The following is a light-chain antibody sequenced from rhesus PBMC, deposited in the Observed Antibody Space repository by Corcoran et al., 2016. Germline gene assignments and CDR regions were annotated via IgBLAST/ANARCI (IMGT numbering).Light chain of an antibody. V-gene: IGKV2S20*01. J-gene: IGKJ3*01. CDR3: MQGIEYPFT. CDR1: QSLLDSEDGNTY. Sequence: DIVMTQTPLSLPVTPGEPASISCRSSQSLLDSEDGNTYLEWYLQKPGQSPQPLIYEVSNRASGVPDRFRGRGEDTDVTRKISRVEAEDGGVYYCMQGIEYPFTFGPGTKLDIK. CDR2: EVS.